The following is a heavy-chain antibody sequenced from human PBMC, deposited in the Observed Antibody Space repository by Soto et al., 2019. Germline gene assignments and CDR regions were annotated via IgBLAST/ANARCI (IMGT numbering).Heavy chain of an antibody. CDR3: AKDLMDYYDSSGSGYFDY. D-gene: IGHD3-22*01. Sequence: GGSLRLSCAASGFTFSSYAMSWVRQAPGKGLEWVSAISGSGGSTYYADSVKGRFTISRDNSKNTLYLQMNSLRAEDTAVYYCAKDLMDYYDSSGSGYFDYWGQGTLVNRLL. CDR1: GFTFSSYA. J-gene: IGHJ4*02. CDR2: ISGSGGST. V-gene: IGHV3-23*01.